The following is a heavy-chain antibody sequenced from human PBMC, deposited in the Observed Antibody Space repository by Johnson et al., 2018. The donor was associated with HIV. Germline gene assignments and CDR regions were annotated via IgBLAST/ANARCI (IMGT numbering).Heavy chain of an antibody. J-gene: IGHJ3*02. V-gene: IGHV3-30*04. Sequence: QVQLVESGGGVVQPGRSLRLSCVASGFTFSDYAVHWVRQAPGKGLEWVAVISYDAKNKYYADSVKGRFTISRDNSKNTLYLQMNSLRAEDTAVYYCVKGVVGAEDVFDIWGQGTMVTVSS. D-gene: IGHD1-26*01. CDR3: VKGVVGAEDVFDI. CDR1: GFTFSDYA. CDR2: ISYDAKNK.